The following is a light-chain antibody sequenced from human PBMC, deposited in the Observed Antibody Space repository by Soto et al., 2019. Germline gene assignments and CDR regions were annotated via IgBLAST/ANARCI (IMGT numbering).Light chain of an antibody. CDR1: QSISSW. CDR3: QQSYCTHF. V-gene: IGKV1-5*01. CDR2: DAS. Sequence: DIQMTESPSTLSASEGDRGTITCRASQSISSWFSWYQQKPGKAHRLLIYDASSLESGVPSRFSGSGCGTDFTLTISSLQPEYFATYYCQQSYCTHFFGQGTPLDI. J-gene: IGKJ5*01.